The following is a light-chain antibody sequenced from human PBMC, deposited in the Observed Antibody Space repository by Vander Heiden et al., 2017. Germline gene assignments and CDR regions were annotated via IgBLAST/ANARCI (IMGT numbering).Light chain of an antibody. CDR3: MQALRTPFT. V-gene: IGKV2-28*01. Sequence: DFVMTQSPLPLLVNPGAPAPTSCSSGQSLLHSNVYNYLNWYLQNPGQSPQLLIYFGSNRASGVPDRFSGSGSGTDFTLKISRVEAEDVGVYYCMQALRTPFTFGPGTKVDIK. CDR1: QSLLHSNVYNY. J-gene: IGKJ3*01. CDR2: FGS.